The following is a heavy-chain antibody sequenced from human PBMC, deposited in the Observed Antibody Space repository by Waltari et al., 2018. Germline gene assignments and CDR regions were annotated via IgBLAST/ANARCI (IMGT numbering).Heavy chain of an antibody. D-gene: IGHD3-16*01. CDR3: ARERGGYGMDV. CDR2: IYYSGRT. J-gene: IGHJ6*02. CDR1: GGSISSYS. Sequence: QVQLQESGPGLVKPSETLSLTCTVSGGSISSYSWSWIRQPPGKGLEWIGYIYYSGRTNYNPSLKSRVTISVDTSKNQFYLKRRAVTAADTAVYYWARERGGYGMDVWGQGTTVTVYS. V-gene: IGHV4-59*01.